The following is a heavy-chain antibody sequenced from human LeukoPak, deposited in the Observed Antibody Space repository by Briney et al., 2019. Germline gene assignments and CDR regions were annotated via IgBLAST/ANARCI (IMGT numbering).Heavy chain of an antibody. CDR3: AREPAYSSGWYGDDAFDI. D-gene: IGHD6-19*01. V-gene: IGHV4-59*01. CDR1: GGSISSYY. Sequence: SETLSLTCTVSGGSISSYYWSWIRQPPGKGLEWIGYIYYSGSTNYNPSLKSRATISVDTSKNQFSLKLSSVTAADTAVYYCAREPAYSSGWYGDDAFDIWGQGTMVTVSS. CDR2: IYYSGST. J-gene: IGHJ3*02.